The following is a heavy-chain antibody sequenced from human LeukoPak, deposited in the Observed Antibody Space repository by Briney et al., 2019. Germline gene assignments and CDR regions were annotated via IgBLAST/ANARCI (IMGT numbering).Heavy chain of an antibody. CDR1: GDSISNYC. J-gene: IGHJ4*02. CDR3: ARDASSSSHLDY. V-gene: IGHV4-59*01. Sequence: PSETLSLTCTVSGDSISNYCWSWIRQSPGKGLEWIGYIHYSGSTSYNPSLKSRVTISVDTSKNQFSLKLSSVTAADTAVYYCARDASSSSHLDYWGRGTLVTVSS. CDR2: IHYSGST. D-gene: IGHD6-19*01.